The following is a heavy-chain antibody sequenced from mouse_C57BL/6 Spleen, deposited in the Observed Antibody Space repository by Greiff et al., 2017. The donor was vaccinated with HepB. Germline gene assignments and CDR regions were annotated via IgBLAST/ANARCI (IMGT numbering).Heavy chain of an antibody. CDR2: IDPSDSYT. CDR1: GYTFTSYW. CDR3: ARAYYRDAMDY. V-gene: IGHV1-69*01. J-gene: IGHJ4*01. D-gene: IGHD2-14*01. Sequence: QVQLQQSGAELVMPGASVKLSCKASGYTFTSYWMHWVKQRPGQGLEWIGEIDPSDSYTNYNQKFKGKSTLTVDKSSSTAYMQLSSLTSEDSAVYYCARAYYRDAMDYWGQGTSVTVSS.